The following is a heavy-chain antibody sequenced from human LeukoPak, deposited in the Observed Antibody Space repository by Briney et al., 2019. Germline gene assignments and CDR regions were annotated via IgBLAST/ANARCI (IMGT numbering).Heavy chain of an antibody. CDR2: ISAYNGNT. CDR1: GYTFTSYG. D-gene: IGHD1-7*01. Sequence: ASVNVSCKASGYTFTSYGISWVRQAPGQGLEWMGWISAYNGNTNYAQKPQGRVTMTTDTSTSTAYMELRSLRSDDTAVYYCARDLGVGITGTTFDYWGQGTLVTVSS. CDR3: ARDLGVGITGTTFDY. V-gene: IGHV1-18*01. J-gene: IGHJ4*02.